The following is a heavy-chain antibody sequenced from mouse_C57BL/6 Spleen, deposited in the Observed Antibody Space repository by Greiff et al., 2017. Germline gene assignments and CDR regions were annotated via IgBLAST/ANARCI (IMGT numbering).Heavy chain of an antibody. Sequence: QVQLKQPGAELVKPGASVKMSCKASGYTFTSYWITWVKQRPGQGLEWIGDIYPGSGSTNYNEKFNRKATLDVDTSSSKAYMPLSSLTSAYSAVYYCAREGVYYGSSYFDYWGQGTTLTVSS. V-gene: IGHV1-55*01. CDR3: AREGVYYGSSYFDY. CDR1: GYTFTSYW. D-gene: IGHD1-1*01. CDR2: IYPGSGST. J-gene: IGHJ2*01.